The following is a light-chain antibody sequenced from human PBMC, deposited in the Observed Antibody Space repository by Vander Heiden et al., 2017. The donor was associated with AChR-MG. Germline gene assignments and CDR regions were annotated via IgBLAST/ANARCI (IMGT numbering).Light chain of an antibody. CDR3: RQCSNWPLT. V-gene: IGKV3-15*01. CDR1: QSVGSN. Sequence: VMPLSPATLSVSPGERATLSCRASQSVGSNLAWYQQKPGQAPRLLSYGASTRATGIPAGFSGTGSGTEFTLTISSLQSEDFAVYHCRQCSNWPLTFGGGTKVAIK. CDR2: GAS. J-gene: IGKJ4*01.